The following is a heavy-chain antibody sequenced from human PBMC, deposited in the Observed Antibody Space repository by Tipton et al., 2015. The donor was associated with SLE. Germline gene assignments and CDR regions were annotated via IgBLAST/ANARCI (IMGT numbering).Heavy chain of an antibody. Sequence: TLSLTCIVSGSSIDGGYHWGWIRQPPGKGLEWIANIHHSGRTYYNPSLKSRVTISMDTSKNQFSLKLSSVTAADTAFYYCARRWDTSTWDYWGQGMLVTVSS. D-gene: IGHD6-13*01. J-gene: IGHJ4*02. CDR3: ARRWDTSTWDY. V-gene: IGHV4-38-2*02. CDR1: GSSIDGGYH. CDR2: IHHSGRT.